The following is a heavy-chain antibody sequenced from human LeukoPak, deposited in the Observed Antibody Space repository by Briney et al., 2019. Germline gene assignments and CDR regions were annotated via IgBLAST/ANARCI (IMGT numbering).Heavy chain of an antibody. CDR1: GFTFSSYA. CDR2: ISGSGGST. Sequence: GGSLRLSCAASGFTFSSYAMTWIRQAPGKGLEWVSSISGSGGSTYYADSVKGRFTISRDNAKSTLYLQMNGLRVEDTAIYYCARVYYASWSGQPLSQHWLDPWGQGTLVTVSS. D-gene: IGHD3-3*01. V-gene: IGHV3-23*01. J-gene: IGHJ5*02. CDR3: ARVYYASWSGQPLSQHWLDP.